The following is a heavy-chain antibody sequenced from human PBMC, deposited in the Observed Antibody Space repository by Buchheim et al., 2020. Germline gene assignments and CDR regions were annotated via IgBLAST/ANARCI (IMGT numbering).Heavy chain of an antibody. CDR2: INHSGST. Sequence: QVQLQQWGAGLLKPSETLSLTCAVYGGSFSGYYWSWIRQPPGKGLEWIGEINHSGSTNYNPSLKSRVTISVDTSKNQFSLKLSSVTAADTAVYYCARGPTIFGVVEERLSAFDIWGQGT. J-gene: IGHJ3*02. CDR1: GGSFSGYY. D-gene: IGHD3-3*01. CDR3: ARGPTIFGVVEERLSAFDI. V-gene: IGHV4-34*01.